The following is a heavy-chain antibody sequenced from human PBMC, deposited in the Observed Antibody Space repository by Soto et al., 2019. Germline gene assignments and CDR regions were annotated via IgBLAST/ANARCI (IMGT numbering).Heavy chain of an antibody. Sequence: SQPLSLTCTVSDGSISSGGYYWSWIRKHPGKGLEWIGYIYYSGSTYYNPALKSRVTISVDTSKNQFSLKLSSVTAADTAVYYCAREGRVRSGYDYYYYGMDVWGQGTTVTVS. J-gene: IGHJ6*02. CDR1: DGSISSGGYY. V-gene: IGHV4-31*03. CDR2: IYYSGST. CDR3: AREGRVRSGYDYYYYGMDV. D-gene: IGHD5-12*01.